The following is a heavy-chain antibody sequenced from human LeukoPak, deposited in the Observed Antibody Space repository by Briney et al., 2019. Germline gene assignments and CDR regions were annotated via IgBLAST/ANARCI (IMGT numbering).Heavy chain of an antibody. CDR1: GGSVRSYS. Sequence: PSETLSLTCTVSGGSVRSYSWNWIRQPAGQGLEWIGRIFTSGSTNYNPSLKSRVTMSVDTSKNQFSLRLSSLTAADTAVYYCARGYEGYYYHYGLDVWGQGTTVTVSS. D-gene: IGHD1-1*01. V-gene: IGHV4-4*07. CDR3: ARGYEGYYYHYGLDV. J-gene: IGHJ6*02. CDR2: IFTSGST.